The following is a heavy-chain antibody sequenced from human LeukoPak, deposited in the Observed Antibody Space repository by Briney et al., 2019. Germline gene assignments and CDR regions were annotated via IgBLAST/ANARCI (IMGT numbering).Heavy chain of an antibody. Sequence: PGGSLRLSCAASGFTFSNAWMSWVRQAPGKGLEWVGRIKSKTDGGTTDYAAPVKGRFTISRDDSKNTLYLQMNSLKTEDTAVYYWTTGLPVVPAACYYYGMDVWGQGTTVTVSS. CDR2: IKSKTDGGTT. J-gene: IGHJ6*02. D-gene: IGHD2-2*01. CDR3: TTGLPVVPAACYYYGMDV. CDR1: GFTFSNAW. V-gene: IGHV3-15*01.